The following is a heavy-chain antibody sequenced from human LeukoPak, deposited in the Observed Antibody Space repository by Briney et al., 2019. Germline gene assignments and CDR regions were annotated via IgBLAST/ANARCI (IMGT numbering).Heavy chain of an antibody. V-gene: IGHV3-23*01. CDR3: AKDPRSSGFFDY. CDR1: GFTFSSYA. CDR2: ISGSGGST. Sequence: GGSLRPSCAASGFTFSSYAMSWVRQAPGKGLEWVSAISGSGGSTYYADSVKGRFTISRDNSKNTLYLQMNSLRAEDTAVYYCAKDPRSSGFFDYWGQGTLVTVSS. J-gene: IGHJ4*02. D-gene: IGHD6-19*01.